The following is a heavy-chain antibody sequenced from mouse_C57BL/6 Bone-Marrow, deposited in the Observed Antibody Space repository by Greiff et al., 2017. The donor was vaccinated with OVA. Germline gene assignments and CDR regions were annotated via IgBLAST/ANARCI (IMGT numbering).Heavy chain of an antibody. Sequence: VQLQQSDAELVKPGASVKISCKVSGYTFTDHTIHWMKQRPEQGLEWIGYIYPRDGSTKYNEKFKGKATLTADKSSSTAYMQLNSLTSEDSAVDFCARKLGEGKYYFDYWGQGTTLTVSS. CDR1: GYTFTDHT. CDR2: IYPRDGST. J-gene: IGHJ2*01. D-gene: IGHD4-1*01. V-gene: IGHV1-78*01. CDR3: ARKLGEGKYYFDY.